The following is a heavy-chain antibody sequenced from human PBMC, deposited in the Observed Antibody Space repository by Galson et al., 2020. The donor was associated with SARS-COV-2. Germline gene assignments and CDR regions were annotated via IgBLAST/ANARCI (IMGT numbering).Heavy chain of an antibody. Sequence: GESLKISCGASGFSFINYAMHWVRQAPGKGLEWVALMWSDGSDENYADSVRGRFTISRDNSKNTLYLQMNDLRGEDTAVYYCARGNGSGAYLIDYGGRGALVTVSS. CDR3: ARGNGSGAYLIDY. J-gene: IGHJ4*02. CDR2: MWSDGSDE. D-gene: IGHD1-1*01. CDR1: GFSFINYA. V-gene: IGHV3-33*01.